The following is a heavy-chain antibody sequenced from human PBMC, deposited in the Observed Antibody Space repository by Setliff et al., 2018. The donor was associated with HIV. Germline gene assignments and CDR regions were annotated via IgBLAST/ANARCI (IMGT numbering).Heavy chain of an antibody. Sequence: PGGSLRLSCAASGFTFSSYSMNWVRQAPGKGLEWVSYISSSSSTIYYADSVKGRFTISRDNSKNTLYLQMNSLRAEDTAVYYCAKDPRAAVATICDYWGQGTLVTVSS. CDR2: ISSSSSTI. V-gene: IGHV3-48*01. D-gene: IGHD5-12*01. J-gene: IGHJ4*02. CDR3: AKDPRAAVATICDY. CDR1: GFTFSSYS.